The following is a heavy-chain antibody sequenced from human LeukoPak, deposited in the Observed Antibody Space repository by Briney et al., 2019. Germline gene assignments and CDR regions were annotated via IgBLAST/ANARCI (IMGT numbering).Heavy chain of an antibody. CDR3: ARGRWLQSSTGFYFDY. Sequence: SETLSLTCTVSGGSISSSSYYWGWIRQPPGKGPEWIGGIYYSGSTYYNPSLKSRVTISVDTSKNQFSLKLSSVTAADTAVYYCARGRWLQSSTGFYFDYWGQGTLVTVSS. CDR1: GGSISSSSYY. CDR2: IYYSGST. D-gene: IGHD5-24*01. J-gene: IGHJ4*02. V-gene: IGHV4-39*07.